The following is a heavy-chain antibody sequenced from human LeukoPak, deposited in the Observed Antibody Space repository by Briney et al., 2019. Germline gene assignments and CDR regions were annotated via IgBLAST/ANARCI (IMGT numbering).Heavy chain of an antibody. Sequence: GGSLRLSCAASGFTFSSYAMSWVRQAPGKGLEWVSSIWSDSAEIHYADSVKGRFTISRDNAKDSLYLQMNSLRAEDSAVYYCARDFFHSDISRPFDYWGQGTLVTVSS. CDR3: ARDFFHSDISRPFDY. V-gene: IGHV3-21*01. J-gene: IGHJ4*02. D-gene: IGHD3-3*02. CDR2: IWSDSAEI. CDR1: GFTFSSYA.